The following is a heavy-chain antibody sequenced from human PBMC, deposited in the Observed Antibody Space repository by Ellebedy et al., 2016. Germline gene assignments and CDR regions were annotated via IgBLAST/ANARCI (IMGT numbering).Heavy chain of an antibody. CDR3: ARLVLLVGPGIAVAEDWFDP. D-gene: IGHD6-19*01. CDR1: GGSISSYY. CDR2: IYYSGST. V-gene: IGHV4-59*01. J-gene: IGHJ5*02. Sequence: SETLSLTXTVSGGSISSYYWSWIRQPPGKGLEWIGYIYYSGSTNYNPSLKSRVTISVDTSKNQFSLKLSSVTAADTAVYYCARLVLLVGPGIAVAEDWFDPWGQGTLVTVSS.